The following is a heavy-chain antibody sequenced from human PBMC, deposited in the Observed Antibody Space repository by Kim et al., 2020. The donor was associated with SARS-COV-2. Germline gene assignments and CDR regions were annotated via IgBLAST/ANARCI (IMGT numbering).Heavy chain of an antibody. Sequence: GGSLRLSCAASGFTFSSYSMNWVRQAPGKGLEWVSSISSSSSYIYYADSVKGRFTISRDNAKNSLYLQMNSLRAEDTAVYYCARDSGGYSSSWYGYYYYGMDVWGQGTTVTVSS. V-gene: IGHV3-21*01. CDR2: ISSSSSYI. D-gene: IGHD6-13*01. CDR1: GFTFSSYS. CDR3: ARDSGGYSSSWYGYYYYGMDV. J-gene: IGHJ6*02.